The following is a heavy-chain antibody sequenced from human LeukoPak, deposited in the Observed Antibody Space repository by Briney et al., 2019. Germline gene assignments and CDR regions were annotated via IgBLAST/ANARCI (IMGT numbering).Heavy chain of an antibody. V-gene: IGHV3-21*01. D-gene: IGHD3-9*01. CDR2: ISSSSSYI. CDR3: ASLGDYDILTGYYTDDY. Sequence: GGSLRLSCAASGFTFSSYSMNWVRQAPGKGLEWVSSISSSSSYIYYADSVKGRFTISRDNAKNSLYLQMNSLRAEDTAVYYCASLGDYDILTGYYTDDYWGQGTLVTVSS. CDR1: GFTFSSYS. J-gene: IGHJ4*02.